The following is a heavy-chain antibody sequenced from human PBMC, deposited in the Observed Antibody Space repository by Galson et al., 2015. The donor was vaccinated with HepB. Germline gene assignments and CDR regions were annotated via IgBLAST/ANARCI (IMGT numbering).Heavy chain of an antibody. Sequence: GRVTMTRDTSTSTIYMELSSLRSEDTAVYYCTRGPRNYGFDYWGQGTLVTVSS. V-gene: IGHV1-46*01. J-gene: IGHJ4*02. D-gene: IGHD1-7*01. CDR3: TRGPRNYGFDY.